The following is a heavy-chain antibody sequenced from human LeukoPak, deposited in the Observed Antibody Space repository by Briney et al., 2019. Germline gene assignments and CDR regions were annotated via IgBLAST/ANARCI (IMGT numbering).Heavy chain of an antibody. Sequence: SVKVSCKASGYTFTGYYMHWVRQAPGQGLEWMGGIIPIFDTTNYAQNFQGRVTITADKSTNTAYMELSSLRSEDTAVYYCARAGRGGAITLVRGVKGDYYYMDVWGKGTTVTISS. CDR3: ARAGRGGAITLVRGVKGDYYYMDV. CDR1: GYTFTGYY. CDR2: IIPIFDTT. D-gene: IGHD3-10*01. V-gene: IGHV1-69*06. J-gene: IGHJ6*03.